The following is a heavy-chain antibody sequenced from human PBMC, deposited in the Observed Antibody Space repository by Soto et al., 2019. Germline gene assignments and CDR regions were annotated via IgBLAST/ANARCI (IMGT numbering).Heavy chain of an antibody. CDR1: GGSISSSSYY. Sequence: SETLSLTCTVSGGSISSSSYYWGWIRQPPGKGLEWIGSIYYSGSTYYNPSLKSRVTISVDTSKNQFSLKLSSVTAADTAVYYCARQQGSSWWGVYYYYGMDVWGQGTTVTVSS. D-gene: IGHD6-13*01. CDR2: IYYSGST. J-gene: IGHJ6*02. V-gene: IGHV4-39*01. CDR3: ARQQGSSWWGVYYYYGMDV.